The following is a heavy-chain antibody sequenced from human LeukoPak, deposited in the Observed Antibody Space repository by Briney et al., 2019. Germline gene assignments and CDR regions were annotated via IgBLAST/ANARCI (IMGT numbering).Heavy chain of an antibody. Sequence: ASVKVSCKASGDTFTSYGISWVRQAPGQGLEWMGWISAYNGNTNYAQKLQGRVTMTTDTSTSTAYMELRSLRSDDTAVYYCAREALLLERYGMDVWGQGTTVTVSS. CDR3: AREALLLERYGMDV. CDR2: ISAYNGNT. J-gene: IGHJ6*02. CDR1: GDTFTSYG. V-gene: IGHV1-18*01.